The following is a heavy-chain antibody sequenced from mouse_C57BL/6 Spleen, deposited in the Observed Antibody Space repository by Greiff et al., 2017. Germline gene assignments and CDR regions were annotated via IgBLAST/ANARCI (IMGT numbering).Heavy chain of an antibody. CDR2: ISYDGSN. V-gene: IGHV3-6*01. J-gene: IGHJ4*01. D-gene: IGHD1-1*01. Sequence: EVKLQESGPGLVKPSQSLSLTCSVTGYSITSGYYWNWIRQFPGNKLEWMGYISYDGSNNYNPSLKNRISITRDTSKNQFFLKLNSVTTEDTATYYCARYYGRSYYAMDYWGQGTSVTVSS. CDR1: GYSITSGYY. CDR3: ARYYGRSYYAMDY.